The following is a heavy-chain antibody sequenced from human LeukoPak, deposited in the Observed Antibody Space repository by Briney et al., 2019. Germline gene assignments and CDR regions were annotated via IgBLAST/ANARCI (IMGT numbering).Heavy chain of an antibody. J-gene: IGHJ5*02. D-gene: IGHD2-2*02. V-gene: IGHV3-20*04. CDR2: INWNGGST. CDR3: ARDRPGRYCSSPSCFTASPLDP. Sequence: GGSLRLSCAASGFTFDDYGMSWVRQAPGKGLEWVSGINWNGGSTGYADSVKGRFTISRDNAKNSLYLQMNSLRSEDTAVYYCARDRPGRYCSSPSCFTASPLDPWGQGTLVIVSS. CDR1: GFTFDDYG.